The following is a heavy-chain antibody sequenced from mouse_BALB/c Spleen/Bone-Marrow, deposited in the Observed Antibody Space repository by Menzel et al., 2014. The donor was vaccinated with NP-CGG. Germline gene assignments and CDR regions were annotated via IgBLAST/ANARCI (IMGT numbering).Heavy chain of an antibody. CDR3: SKDGGYDYSYYFDF. D-gene: IGHD2-4*01. CDR1: GFTFSSYS. Sequence: EVKLVESGGGLVKPGGSLKLSCAAPGFTFSSYSMSWVRQTPEKRLEWVATISSGGHDTYYPDSVKGRFTISRDNAKNTLYLQMSSLKSEDTAMYYCSKDGGYDYSYYFDFWGHGATLTVSS. CDR2: ISSGGHDT. J-gene: IGHJ2*01. V-gene: IGHV5-6-4*01.